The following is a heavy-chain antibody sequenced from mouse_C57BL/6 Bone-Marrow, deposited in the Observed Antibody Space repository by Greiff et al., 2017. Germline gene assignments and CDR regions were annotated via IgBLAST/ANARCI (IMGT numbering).Heavy chain of an antibody. CDR3: ARYYGSSFYYFDY. D-gene: IGHD1-1*01. CDR1: GYAFTNYL. J-gene: IGHJ2*01. Sequence: QVQLQQSGAELVRPGTSVKVSCKASGYAFTNYLIEWVKQRPGQGLEWIGVINPGSGGTNYNEKFKGKATLTADKSSSTAYMQLSSLTSEDSAVYFCARYYGSSFYYFDYWGQGTTLTVSS. CDR2: INPGSGGT. V-gene: IGHV1-54*01.